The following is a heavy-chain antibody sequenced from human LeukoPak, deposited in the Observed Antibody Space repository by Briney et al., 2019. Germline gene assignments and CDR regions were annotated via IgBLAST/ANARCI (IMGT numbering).Heavy chain of an antibody. CDR3: TRVRWLDF. V-gene: IGHV3-74*01. Sequence: AGGSLTRSCAASGFTFSTYWMNWVRQAPGKGPVWVSRINSDGSSTSYADSVKGRFTISRDNAKNTLYLQMNSLRAEDTAVYYRTRVRWLDFWGQGPLVTVSS. CDR1: GFTFSTYW. D-gene: IGHD5-24*01. CDR2: INSDGSST. J-gene: IGHJ4*02.